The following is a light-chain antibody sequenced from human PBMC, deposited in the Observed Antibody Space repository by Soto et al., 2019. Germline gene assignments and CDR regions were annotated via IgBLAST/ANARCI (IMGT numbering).Light chain of an antibody. CDR2: AAS. V-gene: IGKV1-39*01. Sequence: DIQMTQSPSSLSASVGERATITCRASQSISSYLTWYQKKPGKAPKLLIYAASSWPSGVPSRFSGSGSGTEITLTNSSRQTEDCANYYYQQRYRTPPTFGGGTKVEIK. CDR3: QQRYRTPPT. J-gene: IGKJ4*01. CDR1: QSISSY.